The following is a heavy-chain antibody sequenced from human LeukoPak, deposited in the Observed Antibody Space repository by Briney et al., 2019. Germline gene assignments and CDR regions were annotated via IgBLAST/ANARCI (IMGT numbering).Heavy chain of an antibody. Sequence: RPGGSLRLSCAASGFTFSNAWMSWVRQAPGKGPEWVANIKQDGSEKYYVDSVKSRFTISRDNAETSLHLQMNSLRAEDTAVYYCARDSRYSSTPDYWGQGTLVTVSS. CDR2: IKQDGSEK. V-gene: IGHV3-7*01. CDR3: ARDSRYSSTPDY. CDR1: GFTFSNAW. D-gene: IGHD6-13*01. J-gene: IGHJ4*02.